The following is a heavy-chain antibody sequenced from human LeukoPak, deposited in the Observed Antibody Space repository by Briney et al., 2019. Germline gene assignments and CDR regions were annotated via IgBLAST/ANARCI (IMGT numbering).Heavy chain of an antibody. J-gene: IGHJ4*02. D-gene: IGHD3-22*01. CDR3: ARAMTEEYYYDSSGYYYLDY. CDR1: GFTFDDYG. V-gene: IGHV3-20*04. Sequence: GGSLRLSCAASGFTFDDYGMSWVRQAPGKGLEWVSGINWNGGSTGYADSVKGRFTISRDNAKNSLYLQMNSLRAEDTAVYYCARAMTEEYYYDSSGYYYLDYWGQGTLVTVSS. CDR2: INWNGGST.